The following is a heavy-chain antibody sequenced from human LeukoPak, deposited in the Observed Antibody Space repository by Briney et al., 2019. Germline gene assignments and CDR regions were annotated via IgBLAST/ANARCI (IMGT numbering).Heavy chain of an antibody. Sequence: SQTLSLTCAISGDSVSSNSAAWNWIRQSPSRGLEWLGRTYYRSKWYYDYAVAVKSRISINPDTSKNQFSLQLSSVTPEDTAVYYCARDTALYDTSPDAFDIWGQGTMVTVSS. CDR1: GDSVSSNSAA. V-gene: IGHV6-1*01. CDR2: TYYRSKWYY. D-gene: IGHD3-3*01. J-gene: IGHJ3*02. CDR3: ARDTALYDTSPDAFDI.